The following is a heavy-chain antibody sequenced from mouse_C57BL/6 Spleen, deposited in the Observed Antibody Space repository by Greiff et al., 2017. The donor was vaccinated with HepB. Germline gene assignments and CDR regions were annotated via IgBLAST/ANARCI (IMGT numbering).Heavy chain of an antibody. D-gene: IGHD1-1*01. CDR2: IYPGDGDT. CDR1: GYAFSSSW. J-gene: IGHJ2*01. Sequence: QVQLKESGPELVKPGASVKISCKASGYAFSSSWMNWVKQRPGKGLEWIGRIYPGDGDTNYNGKFKGKATLTADKSSSTAYMQLSSLTSEDSAVYFCAIVAEGDYWGQGTTLTVSS. V-gene: IGHV1-82*01. CDR3: AIVAEGDY.